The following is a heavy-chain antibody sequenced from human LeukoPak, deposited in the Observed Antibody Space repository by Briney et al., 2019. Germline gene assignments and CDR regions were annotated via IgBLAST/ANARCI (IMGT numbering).Heavy chain of an antibody. D-gene: IGHD2-21*01. CDR2: IIPNSGAT. CDR1: GYTFTAYH. CDR3: ARGISGGFDI. V-gene: IGHV1-2*06. Sequence: ASVKVSCKPSGYTFTAYHMHWVRQAPGQGPEWMGRIIPNSGATNYAQNFQDRVALTRDTSISTAYMELSRLRPDDTAVYFCARGISGGFDIWGQGTMVTVSP. J-gene: IGHJ3*02.